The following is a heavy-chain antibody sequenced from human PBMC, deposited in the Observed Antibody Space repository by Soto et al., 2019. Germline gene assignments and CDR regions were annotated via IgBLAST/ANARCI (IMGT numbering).Heavy chain of an antibody. J-gene: IGHJ6*02. Sequence: EVQLVESGGGLVKPGGSLRLSCAASGFTFSNAWMNWVRQAPGKGLEWVGRIKSKTDGGTTDYAAPVKGRFTISRDDSKNTLYLQMNSLKTEDTAVYYCTTQAMYYDYVWGSYSYYYYGMDVWGQGTTVTVSS. CDR3: TTQAMYYDYVWGSYSYYYYGMDV. CDR1: GFTFSNAW. D-gene: IGHD3-16*01. CDR2: IKSKTDGGTT. V-gene: IGHV3-15*07.